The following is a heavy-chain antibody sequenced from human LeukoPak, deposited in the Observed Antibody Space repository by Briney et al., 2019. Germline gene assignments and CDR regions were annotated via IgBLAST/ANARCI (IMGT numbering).Heavy chain of an antibody. CDR2: IYSSGST. V-gene: IGHV4-4*07. CDR3: AREVGQYSSGWLSSEFYFDY. J-gene: IGHJ4*02. Sequence: PSETLSLTCTVSGGPISSYYWSWIRQPAGKGLEWIGRIYSSGSTNYNPSLKSRVTMSVDTSKNQFSLNLSSVTAADTAAYYCAREVGQYSSGWLSSEFYFDYWGQGTLVTVSS. D-gene: IGHD6-19*01. CDR1: GGPISSYY.